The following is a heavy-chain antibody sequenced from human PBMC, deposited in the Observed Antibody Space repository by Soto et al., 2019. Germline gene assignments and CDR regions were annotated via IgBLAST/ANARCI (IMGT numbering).Heavy chain of an antibody. CDR1: GFTFGDYA. Sequence: EVQLVESGGGLVKPGRSLRLSCTASGFTFGDYAMSWFRQAPGKGLEWVGFIRSKAYGGTTEYAASVKGRFTISRDDSKSNAYLQMNSLKTEDTAVYYCTRITIFGVVIVDYYYGMGVWGQGTTVTVSS. J-gene: IGHJ6*02. CDR2: IRSKAYGGTT. D-gene: IGHD3-3*01. CDR3: TRITIFGVVIVDYYYGMGV. V-gene: IGHV3-49*05.